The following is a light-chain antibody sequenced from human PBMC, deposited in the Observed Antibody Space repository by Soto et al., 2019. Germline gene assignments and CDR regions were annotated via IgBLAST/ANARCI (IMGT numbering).Light chain of an antibody. CDR1: SSDGGSYNL. V-gene: IGLV2-14*02. J-gene: IGLJ1*01. CDR3: GSYTTSSNYV. Sequence: QSALTQPVSVSGSPGQSITISCTGTSSDGGSYNLVSWYQQHPGKAPKLMIYEGSKRPSGVSNRFSGSKSGNTASLTISGLQAEDEADYYCGSYTTSSNYVFGTGTKVTVL. CDR2: EGS.